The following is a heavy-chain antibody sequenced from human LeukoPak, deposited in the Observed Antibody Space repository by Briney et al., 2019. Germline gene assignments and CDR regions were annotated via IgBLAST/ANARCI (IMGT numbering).Heavy chain of an antibody. D-gene: IGHD2-2*01. V-gene: IGHV1-69*05. CDR3: ARRRYQLLGDAFDI. CDR2: IIPIFGTA. J-gene: IGHJ3*02. Sequence: ASVKVSCKASGGTFSSYAISWVRQAPGQGLEWMGGIIPIFGTANYAQKFKGRVTITTDESTSTAYMELSSLRSEDTAVYYCARRRYQLLGDAFDIWGQGAMVTVSS. CDR1: GGTFSSYA.